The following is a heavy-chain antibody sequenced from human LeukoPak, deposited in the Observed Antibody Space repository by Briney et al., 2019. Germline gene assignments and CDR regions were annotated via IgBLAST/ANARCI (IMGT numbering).Heavy chain of an antibody. J-gene: IGHJ4*02. D-gene: IGHD3-22*01. Sequence: SETLSLTCTVSGGSISSYYWSWIRQPPGKGLEWIGYIYYSGSTNYNPSLKSRVTISADTSKNQFSLKLSSVTAADTAVYYCARGGYYYDSSGLTTDWGQGTLVTVSS. CDR3: ARGGYYYDSSGLTTD. V-gene: IGHV4-59*01. CDR1: GGSISSYY. CDR2: IYYSGST.